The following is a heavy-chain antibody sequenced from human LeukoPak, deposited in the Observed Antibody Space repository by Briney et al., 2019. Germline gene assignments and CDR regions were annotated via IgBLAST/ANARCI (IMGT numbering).Heavy chain of an antibody. Sequence: GGSLRLSCAASGFTFSSYSMNWVRQAPGKGLEWVSSISSSSSYIYYADSVKGRFTISRDNAKNSLYLQMNSLRAEDTAVYYCARGGYCSSTSCTKKNGLDYWGQGTLVTVSS. CDR1: GFTFSSYS. CDR3: ARGGYCSSTSCTKKNGLDY. V-gene: IGHV3-21*01. J-gene: IGHJ4*02. CDR2: ISSSSSYI. D-gene: IGHD2-2*01.